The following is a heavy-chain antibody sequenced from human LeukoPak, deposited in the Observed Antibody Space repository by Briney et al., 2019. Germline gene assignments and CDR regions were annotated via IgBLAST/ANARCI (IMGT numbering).Heavy chain of an antibody. Sequence: GASVKVSCKASGYTFTSYGISWVRQAPGQGLEWMGWISAYNGNTNYAQKLQGRVTMTTDTSTSTAYMELRSLRSDDTAVYYCARESGYYDSSGANDYWGQGTLVTVSS. CDR2: ISAYNGNT. CDR3: ARESGYYDSSGANDY. CDR1: GYTFTSYG. D-gene: IGHD3-22*01. V-gene: IGHV1-18*01. J-gene: IGHJ4*02.